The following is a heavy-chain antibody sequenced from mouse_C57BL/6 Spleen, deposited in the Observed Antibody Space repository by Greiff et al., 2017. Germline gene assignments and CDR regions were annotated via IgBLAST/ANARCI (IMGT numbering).Heavy chain of an antibody. D-gene: IGHD1-1*01. Sequence: QVQLQQPGAELVKPGASVKLSCKASGYTFTSYWMHWVKQRPGQGLEWIGMIHPNSGSTNYNEKFKSKATLTVDKSSSTAYMQLSSLTSEDSAVYYCARGIITTSGNYAMDYGGQGTSVTVSS. J-gene: IGHJ4*01. CDR3: ARGIITTSGNYAMDY. CDR2: IHPNSGST. CDR1: GYTFTSYW. V-gene: IGHV1-64*01.